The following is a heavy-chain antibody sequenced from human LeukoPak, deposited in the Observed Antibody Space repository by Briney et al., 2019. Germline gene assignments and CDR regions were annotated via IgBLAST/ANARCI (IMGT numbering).Heavy chain of an antibody. CDR3: APQTMILVL. D-gene: IGHD3-22*01. V-gene: IGHV3-7*01. CDR2: IKEDGSTT. CDR1: GCTFSTHW. Sequence: PGGSLRLSCVASGCTFSTHWVSWIRQAPGKGLEWVANIKEDGSTTDYVDSVKGRFTISRDNAKNSVFLQMNSLRAEDTAVYYCAPQTMILVLGGQETLVTVSS. J-gene: IGHJ4*02.